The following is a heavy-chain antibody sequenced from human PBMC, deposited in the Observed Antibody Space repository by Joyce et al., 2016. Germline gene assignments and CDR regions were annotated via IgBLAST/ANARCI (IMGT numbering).Heavy chain of an antibody. CDR2: SRNRADST. Sequence: EVQLVESGGGLVQPGGSLRFSCEGSGFTFSDHFIDWVRQAPGKGLGWVARSRNRADSTEYAASVKGRFTISRDDPKNTLYLQMNRLEIEDTAVYFCARSTWNSGFDYWGQGTLVTVSS. J-gene: IGHJ4*02. CDR3: ARSTWNSGFDY. D-gene: IGHD1-1*01. V-gene: IGHV3-72*01. CDR1: GFTFSDHF.